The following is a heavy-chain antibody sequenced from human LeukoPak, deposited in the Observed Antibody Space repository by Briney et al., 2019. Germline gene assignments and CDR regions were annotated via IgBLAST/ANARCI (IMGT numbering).Heavy chain of an antibody. CDR3: AKDRAGTTFDN. CDR2: ISYDGSNK. D-gene: IGHD1-7*01. Sequence: PGGSLRLSCAASGFTFSNYDMHWVRQAPGKGREWVAVISYDGSNKYYADSVKGRFTISRDNSKNTVYLQMNSLRAEDTAVYYCAKDRAGTTFDNWGQGTLVTVSS. J-gene: IGHJ4*02. CDR1: GFTFSNYD. V-gene: IGHV3-30*18.